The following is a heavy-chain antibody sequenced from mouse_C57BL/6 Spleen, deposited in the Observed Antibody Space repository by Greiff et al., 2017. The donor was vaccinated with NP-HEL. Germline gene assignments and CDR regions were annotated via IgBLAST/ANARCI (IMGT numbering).Heavy chain of an antibody. J-gene: IGHJ1*03. CDR1: GYAFSSSW. CDR2: IYPGDGDT. V-gene: IGHV1-82*01. Sequence: VQLQQSGPELVKPGASVKISCKASGYAFSSSWMNWVKQRPGMGLEWIGRIYPGDGDTNYNGKFKGKATLTADKSSSTAYMQLSSLTSEDSAVDFCARWGNGYYLYVDVWGTGTTVTVSS. D-gene: IGHD2-3*01. CDR3: ARWGNGYYLYVDV.